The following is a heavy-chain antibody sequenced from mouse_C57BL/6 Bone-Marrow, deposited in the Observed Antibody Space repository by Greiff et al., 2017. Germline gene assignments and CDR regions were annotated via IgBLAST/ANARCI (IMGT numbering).Heavy chain of an antibody. CDR1: GYTFTSYW. CDR3: ARDYYGSY. Sequence: QVQLQQPGAELVKPGASVQLSCKASGYTFTSYWMHWVKLRPGRGLERIGRIDPNSGGTKYNEKFKSKDTLTVDKPSSTAYMQLSSLTSEDSAVYYCARDYYGSYWGQGTLVTVSA. D-gene: IGHD1-1*01. J-gene: IGHJ3*01. V-gene: IGHV1-72*01. CDR2: IDPNSGGT.